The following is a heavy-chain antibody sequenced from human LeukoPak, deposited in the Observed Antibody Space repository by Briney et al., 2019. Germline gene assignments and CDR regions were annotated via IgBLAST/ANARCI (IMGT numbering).Heavy chain of an antibody. CDR2: INHSGST. Sequence: PSETLSLTCAVYGGSFSGYYWSWIRQPPGKGLEWIGEINHSGSTNYNPSLKSRVTISVDTSKNPFSLKLSSVTAADTAVYYCAGRLSRLLWFGELSSWFDPWGQGTLVTVSS. CDR1: GGSFSGYY. J-gene: IGHJ5*02. D-gene: IGHD3-10*01. V-gene: IGHV4-34*01. CDR3: AGRLSRLLWFGELSSWFDP.